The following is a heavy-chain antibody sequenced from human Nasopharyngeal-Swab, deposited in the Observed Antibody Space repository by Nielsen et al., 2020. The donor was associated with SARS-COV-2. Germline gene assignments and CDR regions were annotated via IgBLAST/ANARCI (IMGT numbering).Heavy chain of an antibody. J-gene: IGHJ6*02. CDR3: ARGHNCSGGSCPYYYYGMDV. D-gene: IGHD2-15*01. CDR2: INHSGST. V-gene: IGHV4-34*01. CDR1: GGSFSGYY. Sequence: SETLSLTCAVYGGSFSGYYWSWIRQPPGKGLEWIGEINHSGSTNYNPSLKSRVTISVDTSKSQFSLKLSSVTAADTAVYYCARGHNCSGGSCPYYYYGMDVWGQGTTVTVSS.